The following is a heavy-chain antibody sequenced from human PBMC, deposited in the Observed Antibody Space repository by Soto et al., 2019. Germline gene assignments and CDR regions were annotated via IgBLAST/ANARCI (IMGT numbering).Heavy chain of an antibody. D-gene: IGHD6-19*01. CDR1: GFTFSSYS. V-gene: IGHV3-48*02. Sequence: GGSLRLSCAASGFTFSSYSMNWVRQAPGKGLEWVSYISGSSSTRYYADSVKGRFTISRDNAKDSLYLQMNSLRDEDTAVYYCARESNSGWYRNPSDSWGQGTLVTVSS. CDR3: ARESNSGWYRNPSDS. CDR2: ISGSSSTR. J-gene: IGHJ4*02.